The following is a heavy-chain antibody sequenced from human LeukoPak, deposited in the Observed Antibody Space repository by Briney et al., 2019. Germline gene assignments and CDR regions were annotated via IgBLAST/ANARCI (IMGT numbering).Heavy chain of an antibody. Sequence: PGGSLRLSCAASGFTFSTYGMHWVRQAPGKGLEWVAVISYDGSNKNYADSVKGRFTISRDNSRNTLDLQMNSLRPEDTAVYYCARGAIYDSSGYRWFDPWGQGALVTVSS. J-gene: IGHJ5*02. CDR1: GFTFSTYG. CDR2: ISYDGSNK. V-gene: IGHV3-30*03. CDR3: ARGAIYDSSGYRWFDP. D-gene: IGHD3-22*01.